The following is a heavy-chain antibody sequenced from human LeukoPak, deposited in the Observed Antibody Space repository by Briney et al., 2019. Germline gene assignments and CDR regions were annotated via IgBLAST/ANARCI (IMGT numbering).Heavy chain of an antibody. D-gene: IGHD3-10*01. J-gene: IGHJ4*02. Sequence: GESMTLSCAPSGFTLSSYGMHWVRQAAGRGLEWVAVISYDGSNKYYEDSVKGRVTISRDNSKNTLYLQMNSVRAEDTAVYYCAKDLNSYSGSGRRGYFDYWGQGTLVTVST. V-gene: IGHV3-30*18. CDR2: ISYDGSNK. CDR3: AKDLNSYSGSGRRGYFDY. CDR1: GFTLSSYG.